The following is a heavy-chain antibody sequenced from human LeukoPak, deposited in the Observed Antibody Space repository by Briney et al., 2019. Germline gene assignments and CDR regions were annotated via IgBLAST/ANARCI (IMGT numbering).Heavy chain of an antibody. CDR1: GGSISSSSYY. CDR3: GRRFSQYGVVIVPGADAFDI. CDR2: IYYSVST. J-gene: IGHJ3*02. Sequence: SETLSLTCTVSGGSISSSSYYWGWIRQPPGKGLEWIGSIYYSVSTYYNPSLKSRVTISVDTSKNQFSLKLSSVTAADTAVYYCGRRFSQYGVVIVPGADAFDIWGQGTMVTVSS. D-gene: IGHD2-2*01. V-gene: IGHV4-39*01.